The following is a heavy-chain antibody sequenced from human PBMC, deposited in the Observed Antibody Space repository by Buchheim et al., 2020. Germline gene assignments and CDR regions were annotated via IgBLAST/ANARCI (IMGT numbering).Heavy chain of an antibody. CDR2: INPSGGST. CDR1: GYTFTTYY. V-gene: IGHV1-46*01. CDR3: ARGPAITATGSRNYYGMDV. J-gene: IGHJ6*02. D-gene: IGHD6-13*01. Sequence: QVQLVQSGAEVRQPGASVKVSCKASGYTFTTYYLHLVRQAPGQGLEWMGIINPSGGSTTYAQNFQGRVTMTRDTSTSTDHMELSSLRSEDTAVYYCARGPAITATGSRNYYGMDVWGQGTT.